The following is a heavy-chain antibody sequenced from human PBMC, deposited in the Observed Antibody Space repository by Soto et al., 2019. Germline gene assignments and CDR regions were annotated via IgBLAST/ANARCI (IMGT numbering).Heavy chain of an antibody. J-gene: IGHJ6*02. V-gene: IGHV4-31*03. Sequence: SETLSLTCTVSGGSISSGGYYWSWIRQHPGKGLEWIGYIYYSGSTYYNPSLKSRVTISVDTSKNQFSLKLSSVTAADTAVYYCARDRDTVTSRLNNYYYYGMDVWGQGTTVTVSS. D-gene: IGHD4-17*01. CDR3: ARDRDTVTSRLNNYYYYGMDV. CDR1: GGSISSGGYY. CDR2: IYYSGST.